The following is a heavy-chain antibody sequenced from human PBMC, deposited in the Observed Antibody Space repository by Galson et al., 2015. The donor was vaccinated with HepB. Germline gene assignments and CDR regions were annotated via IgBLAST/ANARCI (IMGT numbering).Heavy chain of an antibody. V-gene: IGHV1-3*01. D-gene: IGHD3-22*01. Sequence: SVKVSCKASGYTSTKNALHWVRQAPGQGLEWMGWINAGNGNTQYSQKFQDRVTITRDTSASTGYMELASLTSEDTAVYYCARDASGYYGAGDYWGQGTLVTVSS. CDR1: GYTSTKNA. CDR3: ARDASGYYGAGDY. CDR2: INAGNGNT. J-gene: IGHJ4*02.